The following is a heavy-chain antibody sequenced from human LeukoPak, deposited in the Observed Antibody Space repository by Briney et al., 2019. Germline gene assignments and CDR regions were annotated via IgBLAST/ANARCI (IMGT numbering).Heavy chain of an antibody. V-gene: IGHV1-3*01. CDR1: GYTFTSYA. D-gene: IGHD4-11*01. CDR3: AREGSPYSNYGNWFDP. J-gene: IGHJ5*02. CDR2: INAGNGNT. Sequence: ASVKVSRKASGYTFTSYAMHWVRQAPGQRLEWMGWINAGNGNTKYSQKFQGRVTITRDTSASTAYMELSSLRSEDTAVYYCAREGSPYSNYGNWFDPWGQGTLVTVSS.